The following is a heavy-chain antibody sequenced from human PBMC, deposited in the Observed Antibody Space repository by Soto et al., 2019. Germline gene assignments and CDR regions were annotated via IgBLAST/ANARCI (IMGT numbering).Heavy chain of an antibody. CDR1: GFTVSNTY. CDR2: IYTAEGT. D-gene: IGHD2-2*01. CDR3: ARASPVAKGGFDP. J-gene: IGHJ5*02. Sequence: GGSLRLSCAASGFTVSNTYMTWVRQPPGKGLECVSVIYTAEGTNYADSVKGRFIISRDNSKNTLYLQMNSLRAEDTAVYYCARASPVAKGGFDPWGQGTLVTVPS. V-gene: IGHV3-53*01.